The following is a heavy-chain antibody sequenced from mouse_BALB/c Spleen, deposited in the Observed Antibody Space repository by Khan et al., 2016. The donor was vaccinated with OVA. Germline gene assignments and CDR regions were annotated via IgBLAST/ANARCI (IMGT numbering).Heavy chain of an antibody. D-gene: IGHD3-1*01. Sequence: VQLQQSGTELIRPGTSVKMSCKASGYTFTNYWLGWVKQRPGHGLEWIGDIYPRGYYTNYNEKFKGKAKLTVDTYSNTAYMQLSSLTSEDSAVYFCTRWATWFFDVWGAGTTVTVSS. CDR1: GYTFTNYW. J-gene: IGHJ1*01. V-gene: IGHV1-63*02. CDR3: TRWATWFFDV. CDR2: IYPRGYYT.